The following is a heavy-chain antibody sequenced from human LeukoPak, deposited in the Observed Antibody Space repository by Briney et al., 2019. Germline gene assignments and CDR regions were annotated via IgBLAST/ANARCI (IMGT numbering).Heavy chain of an antibody. CDR2: IYYSGST. Sequence: SETLSLTCTVSGDSMTSSNHYWVWIRQPPGKGLEWIGYIYYSGSTNYNPSLKSRVTISVDTSKNQFSLKLSSVTAADTAVYYCARAKRYFDWLSHFDYWGQGTLVTVSS. D-gene: IGHD3-9*01. J-gene: IGHJ4*02. CDR3: ARAKRYFDWLSHFDY. V-gene: IGHV4-61*05. CDR1: GDSMTSSNHY.